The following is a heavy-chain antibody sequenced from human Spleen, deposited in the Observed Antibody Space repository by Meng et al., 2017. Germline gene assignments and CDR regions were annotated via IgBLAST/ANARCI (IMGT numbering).Heavy chain of an antibody. CDR2: IWFDGSNK. CDR1: GFTFSGYG. D-gene: IGHD3-10*01. V-gene: IGHV3-33*06. Sequence: GESLKISCAASGFTFSGYGMHWVRQAPGKGLEWVAMIWFDGSNKYYADSVKGRFTISRDNSKNTLYLQMNSLRAEDTALYYCAKYSYGLGDYFDYWGQGALVTVSS. J-gene: IGHJ4*02. CDR3: AKYSYGLGDYFDY.